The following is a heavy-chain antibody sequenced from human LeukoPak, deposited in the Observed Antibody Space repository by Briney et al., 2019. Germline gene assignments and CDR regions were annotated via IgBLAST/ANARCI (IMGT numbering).Heavy chain of an antibody. CDR1: GFSFGFYG. CDR2: IRTDGSID. J-gene: IGHJ4*02. CDR3: AKDQPEAYFDY. Sequence: GGSLRLSCAASGFSFGFYGLHWVRQAPGKGLERVAFIRTDGSIDYYADSVRGRFTISRDNAKNTLYLQMNSLRAEDAALYYCAKDQPEAYFDYWGQGTLVTVSS. D-gene: IGHD1-14*01. V-gene: IGHV3-30*02.